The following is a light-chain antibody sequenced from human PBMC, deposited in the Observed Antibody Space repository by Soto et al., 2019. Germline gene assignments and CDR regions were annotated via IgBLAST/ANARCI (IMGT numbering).Light chain of an antibody. Sequence: EIVMTQSPGTLSLSPGERATISCRASQVIGSRYLAWYHQKSGQAPRLLIYGASSRVTGIPDRFSGSGSGTDFTLTISRLVPEDFGVYYCQQFGSSIPHTFGQGTKLEIK. J-gene: IGKJ2*01. CDR1: QVIGSRY. V-gene: IGKV3-20*01. CDR3: QQFGSSIPHT. CDR2: GAS.